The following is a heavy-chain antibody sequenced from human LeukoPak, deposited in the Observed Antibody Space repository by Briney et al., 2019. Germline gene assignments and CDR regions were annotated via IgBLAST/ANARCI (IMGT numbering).Heavy chain of an antibody. CDR3: ARVGVVGFDYFDY. CDR1: GLTVSSNY. V-gene: IGHV3-66*01. D-gene: IGHD1-26*01. CDR2: IYSGGRT. Sequence: GGSLRLSCAASGLTVSSNYMSWVRQAPEKGLEWVSVIYSGGRTYYADSVKGRFTISRDNSKNTLYLQMNSLRAGDTAVYYCARVGVVGFDYFDYWGQGTLVTVSS. J-gene: IGHJ4*02.